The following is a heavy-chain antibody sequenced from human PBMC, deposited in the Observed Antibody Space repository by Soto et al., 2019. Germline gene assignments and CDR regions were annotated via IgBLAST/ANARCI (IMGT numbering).Heavy chain of an antibody. D-gene: IGHD2-15*01. CDR3: AREEVCSVGSCALYSHDYFGMDV. V-gene: IGHV1-18*01. CDR2: ISAYNENT. CDR1: GYTFTRYG. Sequence: ASVQVSCKASGYTFTRYGISWVRQAPGQGLEWMGWISAYNENTNYAQQFKGRVTMTTDTFTSPAYMELRSLTSDDTAVYYCAREEVCSVGSCALYSHDYFGMDVWGQGTTVTVSS. J-gene: IGHJ6*02.